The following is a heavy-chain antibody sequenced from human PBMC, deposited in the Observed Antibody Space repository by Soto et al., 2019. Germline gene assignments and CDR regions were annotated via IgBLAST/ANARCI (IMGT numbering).Heavy chain of an antibody. CDR2: ISYDGSNK. CDR3: AREALFGEFTFDY. D-gene: IGHD3-10*02. J-gene: IGHJ4*02. Sequence: GGSLRLSCAASGFTFSSYAMHWVRQAPGKGLEWVAVISYDGSNKYYADAVKGRFTISRHNSKNTLCLQMNSLRAEDTAVYYFAREALFGEFTFDYWGQGNLVTVS. V-gene: IGHV3-30-3*01. CDR1: GFTFSSYA.